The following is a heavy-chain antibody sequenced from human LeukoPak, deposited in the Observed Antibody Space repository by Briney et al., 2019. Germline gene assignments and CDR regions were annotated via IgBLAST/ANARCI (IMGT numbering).Heavy chain of an antibody. Sequence: PSETLSLTCSVSGGSISNYFWTWIRQPPGKGLEWIGYIYSSGSTYYNPSLKSRVTISVDTSKNRFSLKLSTVTAAATPVYYCARGPTGDQKFASWGKGPRVTVS. CDR2: IYSSGST. CDR1: GGSISNYF. V-gene: IGHV4-59*08. J-gene: IGHJ4*02. CDR3: ARGPTGDQKFAS. D-gene: IGHD7-27*01.